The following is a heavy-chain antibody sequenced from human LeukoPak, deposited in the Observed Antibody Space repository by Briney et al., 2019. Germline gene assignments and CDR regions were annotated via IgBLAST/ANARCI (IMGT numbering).Heavy chain of an antibody. V-gene: IGHV4-59*08. D-gene: IGHD5-18*01. CDR1: GGSINSYY. CDR2: IYYTGGEI. Sequence: PSETLSLTCTVSGGSINSYYWSWIRQPPGKGLEWIGYIYYTGGEINYNPSLKSRLTLSDDTSNNQFFLMLTSVTAADTAIDYCAIQPAATAAFDIWAQGTIVTVSS. J-gene: IGHJ3*02. CDR3: AIQPAATAAFDI.